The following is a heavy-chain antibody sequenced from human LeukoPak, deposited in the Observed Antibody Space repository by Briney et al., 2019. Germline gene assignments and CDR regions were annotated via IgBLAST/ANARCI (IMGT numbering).Heavy chain of an antibody. CDR3: AKDAFRFWSPRDYYYYYMDV. V-gene: IGHV3-30*02. CDR1: GFTFSSYG. Sequence: GGSLRLSCAASGFTFSSYGMHWVRQAPGKGLEWVAFIRYDGSNKYYADSVKGRFTISRDNSKNTLYLQMNSLRAEDTAVYYCAKDAFRFWSPRDYYYYYMDVWGKGTTVTISS. J-gene: IGHJ6*03. CDR2: IRYDGSNK. D-gene: IGHD3-3*01.